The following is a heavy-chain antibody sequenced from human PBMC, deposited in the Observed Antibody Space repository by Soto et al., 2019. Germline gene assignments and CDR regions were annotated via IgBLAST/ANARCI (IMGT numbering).Heavy chain of an antibody. CDR1: GDSVSGGYY. J-gene: IGHJ6*02. V-gene: IGHV4-31*03. CDR2: VSPIGTP. CDR3: ARDRGSYGMDV. Sequence: QVQLQESGPGLVKPSQTLSLTCTVSGDSVSGGYYWSWVRQRPRKGLEWIGYVSPIGTPYYSPSLKSRVSISIDTSKSQLSLEVRSVTAADTAVYYCARDRGSYGMDVWGQGTTVTVSS.